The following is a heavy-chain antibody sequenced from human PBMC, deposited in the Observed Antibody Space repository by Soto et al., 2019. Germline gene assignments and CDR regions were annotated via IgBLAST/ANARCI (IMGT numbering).Heavy chain of an antibody. CDR2: IYTSGST. D-gene: IGHD3-22*01. V-gene: IGHV4-4*07. J-gene: IGHJ6*02. CDR3: ARDSYYYDSSGYQRYYYYGMDV. Sequence: PSEPLSLTCTVSGNPITSYFWSWIRQPAGKGLEWIGRIYTSGSTNYNPSLKSRVTMSVDTSKNQFSLKLSSVTAADTAVYYCARDSYYYDSSGYQRYYYYGMDVWGQGTTVTVSS. CDR1: GNPITSYF.